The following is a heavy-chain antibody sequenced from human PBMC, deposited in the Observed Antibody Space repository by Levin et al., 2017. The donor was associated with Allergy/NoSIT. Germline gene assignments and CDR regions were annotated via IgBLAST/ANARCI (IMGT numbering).Heavy chain of an antibody. CDR1: GFNFSTYA. J-gene: IGHJ4*02. D-gene: IGHD2-15*01. Sequence: GESLKISCATSGFNFSTYAMNWVRKAPGKGLEWVSTISSDGARTYYADSVKGRFTISRDSSKNTVFLQMNSLRAEDTAVYYCAKGGNVVVAATLGYWGQGTLVTVSS. V-gene: IGHV3-23*01. CDR3: AKGGNVVVAATLGY. CDR2: ISSDGART.